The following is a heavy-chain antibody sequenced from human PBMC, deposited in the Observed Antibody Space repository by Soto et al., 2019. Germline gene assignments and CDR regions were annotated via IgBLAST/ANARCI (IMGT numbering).Heavy chain of an antibody. D-gene: IGHD6-13*01. CDR1: GFSLSTYG. Sequence: QVQLVDSGGGVVQPGRSLRLSCAASGFSLSTYGMHWVRQAPGKGLEWVAVMSYDGRNRYYADSVKGRFTISRDNSKNTLFLQMNSLRAEDTAVYFCAKPYSSSWYYFDYWGQGTLVTVSS. J-gene: IGHJ4*02. CDR2: MSYDGRNR. V-gene: IGHV3-30*18. CDR3: AKPYSSSWYYFDY.